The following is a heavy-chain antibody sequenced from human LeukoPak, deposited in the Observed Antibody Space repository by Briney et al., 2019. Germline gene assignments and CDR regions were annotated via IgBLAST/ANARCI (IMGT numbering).Heavy chain of an antibody. D-gene: IGHD5-12*01. Sequence: GGSLRLSCAASAFTFSDYTMTWVRQAPGKGLDWVSAISGSGGSTYYADSVKGRFTISRDNSKNTLYLQMNSLRAEDTALYYCVRGTSRGGYSYWGQGTLVTVSP. V-gene: IGHV3-23*01. J-gene: IGHJ4*02. CDR3: VRGTSRGGYSY. CDR2: ISGSGGST. CDR1: AFTFSDYT.